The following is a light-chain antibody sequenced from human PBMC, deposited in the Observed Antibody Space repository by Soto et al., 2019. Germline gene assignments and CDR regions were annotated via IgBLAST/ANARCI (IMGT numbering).Light chain of an antibody. J-gene: IGKJ2*01. V-gene: IGKV1-6*01. Sequence: AIQMTQSPSSLSASVGDRVTITCRASQGIKNELGWYQQKPGKAPHLLISGTSSLQSSVPSRFSGSGSCTDFTLTITRLQPEDFAAYFCLQDYSYPFTFGQGTKLEMK. CDR1: QGIKNE. CDR3: LQDYSYPFT. CDR2: GTS.